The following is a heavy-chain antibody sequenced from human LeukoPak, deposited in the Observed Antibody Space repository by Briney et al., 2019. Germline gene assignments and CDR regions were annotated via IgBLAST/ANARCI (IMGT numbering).Heavy chain of an antibody. Sequence: ASVKVSCKASGYTFTSYGISWVRQAPGQGLEWMGWISAYNGNTNYAQKLQGRVTMTTDTSTSTAYMELRSLRSDDTAVYYCSRAGYAYSIGTICPNPYYYYYHMDVWGKGTSVTVSS. CDR1: GYTFTSYG. V-gene: IGHV1-18*01. J-gene: IGHJ6*03. D-gene: IGHD1-1*01. CDR3: SRAGYAYSIGTICPNPYYYYYHMDV. CDR2: ISAYNGNT.